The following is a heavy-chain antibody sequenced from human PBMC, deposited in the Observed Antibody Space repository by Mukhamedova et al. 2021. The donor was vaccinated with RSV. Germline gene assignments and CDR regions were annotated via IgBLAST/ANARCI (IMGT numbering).Heavy chain of an antibody. V-gene: IGHV3-49*02. Sequence: KAYGGTPEYAASVKGRFTISRDDSKSIAYLQMNGLRTEDTAVYYCARTYTTLTTYFDYWGQGTLVTVSS. D-gene: IGHD4-17*01. CDR3: ARTYTTLTTYFDY. CDR2: KAYGGTP. J-gene: IGHJ4*02.